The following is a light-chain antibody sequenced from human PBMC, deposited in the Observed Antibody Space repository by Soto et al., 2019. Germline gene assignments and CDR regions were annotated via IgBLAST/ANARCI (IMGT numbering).Light chain of an antibody. CDR3: TSWTTSTTMI. CDR1: RSDIGAYNF. V-gene: IGLV2-14*03. Sequence: VLTQPASVSGSPGQSITISCTGTRSDIGAYNFVSWYQQHPGEVPKLILYDVNVRPSGVSNRFSGSKSGNTASLTISGLQAEDEADYYCTSWTTSTTMIFGGGTKLTVL. CDR2: DVN. J-gene: IGLJ2*01.